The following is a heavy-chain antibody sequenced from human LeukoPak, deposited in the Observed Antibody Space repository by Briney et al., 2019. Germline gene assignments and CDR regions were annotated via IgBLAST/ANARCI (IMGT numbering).Heavy chain of an antibody. J-gene: IGHJ4*02. V-gene: IGHV4-34*01. CDR3: ARGPPGPVDY. CDR1: GGSFSGYY. CDR2: INHSGST. Sequence: SGTLSLTCAVYGGSFSGYYWSWIRQPPGKGLEWIGEINHSGSTNYNPPLKSRVTISVDTSKNQFSLKLSSVTAADTAVYYCARGPPGPVDYWGQGTLVTVSS.